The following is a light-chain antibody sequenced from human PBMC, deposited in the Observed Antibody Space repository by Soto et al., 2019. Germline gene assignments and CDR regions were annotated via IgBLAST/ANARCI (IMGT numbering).Light chain of an antibody. CDR2: WAS. J-gene: IGKJ1*01. Sequence: DIVMTQSPDSLAVSLGERATINCKSSQSILYSSNNKNYLAWYQQKPGQPPKLLIYWASTRDSGVPDRFSGSGYGTDFTLSLSSLQAGDVAVYYCQQYYDAPQTFGQGTKVEIK. V-gene: IGKV4-1*01. CDR3: QQYYDAPQT. CDR1: QSILYSSNNKNY.